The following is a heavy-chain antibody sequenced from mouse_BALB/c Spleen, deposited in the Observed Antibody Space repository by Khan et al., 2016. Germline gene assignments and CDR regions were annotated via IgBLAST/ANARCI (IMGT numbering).Heavy chain of an antibody. V-gene: IGHV14-3*02. D-gene: IGHD2-4*01. CDR3: AKGLRGYYAMDY. J-gene: IGHJ4*01. CDR2: IDPANGNT. Sequence: VQLQQSGAELVKPGASVKLSCTASGFNIKDTYMHWVKQRPEQGLEWIGRIDPANGNTKYDPKFQGKATITADTSSNTAYLQLSSLTSEDTAGYYCAKGLRGYYAMDYWGQGTSVTVSS. CDR1: GFNIKDTY.